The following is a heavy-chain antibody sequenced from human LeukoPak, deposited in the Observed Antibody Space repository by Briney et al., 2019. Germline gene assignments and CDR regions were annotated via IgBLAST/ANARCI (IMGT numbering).Heavy chain of an antibody. J-gene: IGHJ4*02. CDR2: IRSKALYGTR. CDR3: ARDNVNSYAPDS. Sequence: GGPLPLSGSSSVFNSVGYARNGVRQAPGQGRDGVGFIRSKALYGTREYAGSVEGRFTISRDDSNRIAYLQMNALKIEDTAVYYCARDNVNSYAPDSWGQGTLVTVSS. CDR1: VFNSVGYA. V-gene: IGHV3-49*04. D-gene: IGHD2-2*01.